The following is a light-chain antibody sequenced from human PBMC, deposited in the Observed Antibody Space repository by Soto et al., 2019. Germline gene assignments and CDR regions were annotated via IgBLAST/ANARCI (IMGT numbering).Light chain of an antibody. V-gene: IGKV3-15*01. Sequence: EIVMTQSPVTLSLSPGERATLSCRASQSVSSNLAWYKQKPGQAPRLLIYGASTRATDIPARFSGSGSGTEFTVTISSLQSEDFAVYYCQQYNKWPLTFGGGTKVEIK. CDR2: GAS. J-gene: IGKJ4*01. CDR1: QSVSSN. CDR3: QQYNKWPLT.